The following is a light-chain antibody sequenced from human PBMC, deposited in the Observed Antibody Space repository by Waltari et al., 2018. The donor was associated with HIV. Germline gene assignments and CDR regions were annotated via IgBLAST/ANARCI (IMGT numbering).Light chain of an antibody. CDR2: DAS. CDR1: QSISTY. Sequence: EIVLTQSPATLSLSPGDRATLSCRASQSISTYLVWYQHKVGQPPRLLIYDASNRATGTPARFSGSGSGTDFTLTISSLEPEDFALYYCQQRSTWPYIFGQGTNLEIK. V-gene: IGKV3-11*01. CDR3: QQRSTWPYI. J-gene: IGKJ2*01.